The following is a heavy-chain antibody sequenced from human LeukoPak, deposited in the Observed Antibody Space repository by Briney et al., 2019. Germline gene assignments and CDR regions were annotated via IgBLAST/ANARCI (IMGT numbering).Heavy chain of an antibody. D-gene: IGHD4-17*01. CDR3: ARDDYGDYALGHFDY. J-gene: IGHJ4*02. CDR1: GGSISSSSYY. V-gene: IGHV4-39*02. CDR2: IYYSGST. Sequence: SETLSLTCTVSGGSISSSSYYWGWIRPPPGKGLEWIGSIYYSGSTYYNPSLKSRLTISVDTSKNQFSLKLSSVTAADTAVYYCARDDYGDYALGHFDYWGQGTLVTVSS.